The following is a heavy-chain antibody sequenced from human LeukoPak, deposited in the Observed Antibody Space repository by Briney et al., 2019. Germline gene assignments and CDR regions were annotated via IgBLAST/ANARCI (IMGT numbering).Heavy chain of an antibody. V-gene: IGHV1-2*06. CDR2: INPNSGGT. J-gene: IGHJ4*02. CDR1: GYTFTGYY. D-gene: IGHD2-2*02. Sequence: ASVKVSCKASGYTFTGYYMHWVRQAPGQGLEWMGRINPNSGGTNYAQKFQGRVTMTRDTSISTAYMELSRLRSDDTAVYYCARGEVDVVVPVAISCDYWGQGTLVTVSS. CDR3: ARGEVDVVVPVAISCDY.